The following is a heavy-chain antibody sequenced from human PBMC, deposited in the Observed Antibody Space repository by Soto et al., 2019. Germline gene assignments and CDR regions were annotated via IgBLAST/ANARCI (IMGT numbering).Heavy chain of an antibody. D-gene: IGHD5-12*01. CDR1: GYTLTELS. J-gene: IGHJ4*02. CDR3: ATGLVPTIVATIDFDY. CDR2: FDPEDGET. Sequence: GASVKVSCKVSGYTLTELSMHWVRQAPGKGLEWMGGFDPEDGETIYAQKFQGRVTMTEDTSTDTAYMELSSLRSEDTAVYYCATGLVPTIVATIDFDYWGQGTLVTVSS. V-gene: IGHV1-24*01.